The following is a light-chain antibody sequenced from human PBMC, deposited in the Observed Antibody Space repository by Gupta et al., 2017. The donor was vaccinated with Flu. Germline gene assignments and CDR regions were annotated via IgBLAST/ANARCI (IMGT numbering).Light chain of an antibody. V-gene: IGKV2-28*01. CDR1: QSLLHNNGNNY. CDR2: LGS. CDR3: RQALQTPRT. J-gene: IGKJ1*01. Sequence: DIVMTQSPLSLPVTPGEPASISCRSSQSLLHNNGNNYLDWYLQKPGQSPQLLIYLGSNRASGVPDRFSGSGSGTDFTLKISRVDAEDVGVYYCRQALQTPRTFGQGTKVEIK.